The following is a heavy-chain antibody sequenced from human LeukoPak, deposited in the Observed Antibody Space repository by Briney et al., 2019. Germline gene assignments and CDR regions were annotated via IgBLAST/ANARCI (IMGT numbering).Heavy chain of an antibody. D-gene: IGHD3-10*01. CDR1: GFTFSSYG. J-gene: IGHJ6*02. V-gene: IGHV3-33*06. CDR2: IWYDGSNK. Sequence: GRSLRLSCAASGFTFSSYGMHWVRQAPGKGLEWVAVIWYDGSNKLYADSVKGRFTISRDNSKNTLYLQMNSLRGEDTAVYYCAKNYDSGRGVPYGMDVWGQGTTVTVSS. CDR3: AKNYDSGRGVPYGMDV.